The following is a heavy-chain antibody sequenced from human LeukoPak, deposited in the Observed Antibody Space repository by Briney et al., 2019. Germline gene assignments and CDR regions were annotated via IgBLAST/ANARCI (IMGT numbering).Heavy chain of an antibody. CDR1: GGTFSSYT. J-gene: IGHJ2*01. V-gene: IGHV1-69*02. CDR3: ARGTSGWYAGCLSL. D-gene: IGHD6-19*01. Sequence: GASVKVSCKASGGTFSSYTISWVRQAPGQGLEWMGRIIPILGIANYAQKFQGRVTITADRSTSTAYMELSSLRSEDTAVYYCARGTSGWYAGCLSLWGRGTLVTVSS. CDR2: IIPILGIA.